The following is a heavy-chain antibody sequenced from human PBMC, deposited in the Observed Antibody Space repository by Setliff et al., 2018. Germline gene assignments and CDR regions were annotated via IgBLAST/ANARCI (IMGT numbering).Heavy chain of an antibody. J-gene: IGHJ4*02. D-gene: IGHD3-10*01. CDR2: ISPSGST. CDR3: ARHVGTRSRGYNY. Sequence: SETLSLTCSVSGASITSGGFYWTWIRQPAGKGLEWIGHISPSGSTTYNPSVKSRVTISLDTSRNQFSLHLISVTAADTAVYYCARHVGTRSRGYNYWGQGSLVTVSS. CDR1: GASITSGGFY. V-gene: IGHV4-61*09.